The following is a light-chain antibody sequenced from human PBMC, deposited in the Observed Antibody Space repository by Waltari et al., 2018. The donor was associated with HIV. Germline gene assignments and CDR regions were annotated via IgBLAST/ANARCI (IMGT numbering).Light chain of an antibody. CDR2: AAS. CDR1: QDINTF. J-gene: IGKJ4*01. V-gene: IGKV1-9*01. Sequence: DIRLTQSPSFLSASIGYRITITCRASQDINTFLAWYQQKPGRAPKLLVYAASTLQSGVSSRFSGSGSGTDFTLTINSLQPEDCATYYCQQLNSYPVTFGGGTKVEI. CDR3: QQLNSYPVT.